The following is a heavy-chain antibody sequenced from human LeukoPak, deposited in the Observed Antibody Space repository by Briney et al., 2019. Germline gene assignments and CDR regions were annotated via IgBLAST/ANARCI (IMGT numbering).Heavy chain of an antibody. CDR1: GYTFTGYY. D-gene: IGHD2-2*01. Sequence: ASVKVSCKASGYTFTGYYMHWVRQAPGQGLEWMGWINPNSGGTNYAQKFQGRVTMTRDTSISTAYMELSRLRSDDTAVYYCASPRGSPSLYYYYYGMDVWGQGTTVTVSS. CDR2: INPNSGGT. V-gene: IGHV1-2*02. J-gene: IGHJ6*02. CDR3: ASPRGSPSLYYYYYGMDV.